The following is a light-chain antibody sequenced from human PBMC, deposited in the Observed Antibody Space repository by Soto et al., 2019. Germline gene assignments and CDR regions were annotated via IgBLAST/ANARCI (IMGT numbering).Light chain of an antibody. V-gene: IGLV2-14*01. CDR2: KVS. Sequence: QSALTQPASVSGSPGQSITVSCTGTSSDLGNYNYVSWYQHHPGKAPKLMVYKVSNRPSGVSNRFSGSKSGNTASLTISGLQVEDGAEYYCSSYTSSGTLVFGAGTKLTVL. CDR3: SSYTSSGTLV. CDR1: SSDLGNYNY. J-gene: IGLJ3*02.